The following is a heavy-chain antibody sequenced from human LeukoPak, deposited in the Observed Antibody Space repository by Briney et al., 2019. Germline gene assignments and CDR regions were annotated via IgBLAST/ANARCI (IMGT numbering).Heavy chain of an antibody. D-gene: IGHD2-15*01. CDR2: IGTSGDT. J-gene: IGHJ4*02. CDR1: GFTFNIYP. V-gene: IGHV3-23*01. CDR3: AKSRIVDRRGYFDY. Sequence: GDSLRLSCVASGFTFNIYPMTWVRQSPGKGLEWVSTIGTSGDTYYADSVKCRFTISRDDSKNTLYLQMHSLGAEDTAVYYCAKSRIVDRRGYFDYWGQGTLVTVSS.